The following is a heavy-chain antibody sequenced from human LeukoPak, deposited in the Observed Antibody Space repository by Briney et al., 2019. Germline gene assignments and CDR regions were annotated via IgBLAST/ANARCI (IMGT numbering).Heavy chain of an antibody. J-gene: IGHJ4*02. CDR3: ARAVARGYYYGSGSSYYFDY. CDR1: GGSISSSNW. CDR2: IYHSGSA. Sequence: SQTLSLACAVSGGSISSSNWWSWVRQPPGKGLEWIGEIYHSGSANYNPSLKSRVTISVDKSKNQFSLKLSSVTAADTAVYYCARAVARGYYYGSGSSYYFDYWGQGTLVTVSS. D-gene: IGHD3-10*01. V-gene: IGHV4-4*02.